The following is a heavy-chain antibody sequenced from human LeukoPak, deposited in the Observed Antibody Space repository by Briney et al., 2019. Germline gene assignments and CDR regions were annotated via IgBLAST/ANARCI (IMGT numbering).Heavy chain of an antibody. CDR2: IYPGDSDT. J-gene: IGHJ3*02. CDR1: GYRFSSDW. D-gene: IGHD4-23*01. CDR3: ARLGYDYGGNRLWRAFDI. V-gene: IGHV5-51*01. Sequence: GESLKISCKGSGYRFSSDWIGWVRQMPGKGLEWMGIIYPGDSDTRYSPSFQGQVTISADKSISTAYLQWSSLKASDIAMYYCARLGYDYGGNRLWRAFDIWGQGTMVTVSS.